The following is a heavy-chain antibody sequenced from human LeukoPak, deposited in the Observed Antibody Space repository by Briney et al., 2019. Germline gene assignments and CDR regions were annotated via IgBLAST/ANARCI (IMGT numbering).Heavy chain of an antibody. V-gene: IGHV4-59*01. Sequence: SETLSLTCTVSGGSISYYYWSWIRQSPGKGLEWVGYIYYSGTTNYNPSLKSRVTISVDTSKNQFSLQLRSVTAADSAVYYCAREDPQTRVPEGMDVWGQGTTVTVSS. J-gene: IGHJ6*02. D-gene: IGHD4/OR15-4a*01. CDR3: AREDPQTRVPEGMDV. CDR1: GGSISYYY. CDR2: IYYSGTT.